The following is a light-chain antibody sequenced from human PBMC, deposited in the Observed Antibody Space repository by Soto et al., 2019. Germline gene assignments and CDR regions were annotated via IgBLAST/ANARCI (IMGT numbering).Light chain of an antibody. J-gene: IGLJ2*01. CDR2: DVN. Sequence: QSALTQPRSVSGSPGQSVTISCTGTSSDVGRYDYVSWYQQHPGKAPKLMIYDVNKRPSGVPDRFSGSKSGNTASLTISGLQAEDEGDYFCCSYEGTYSFRVFGGGTKLTVL. CDR1: SSDVGRYDY. V-gene: IGLV2-11*01. CDR3: CSYEGTYSFRV.